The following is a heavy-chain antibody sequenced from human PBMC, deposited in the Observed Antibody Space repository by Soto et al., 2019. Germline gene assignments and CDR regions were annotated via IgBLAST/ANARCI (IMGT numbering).Heavy chain of an antibody. V-gene: IGHV4-34*01. CDR1: GGSFSGYY. J-gene: IGHJ2*01. CDR2: INHSGST. D-gene: IGHD3-3*01. CDR3: ARGYYDFWSCYYAGEHWYFDL. Sequence: QVQLQQWGAGLLKPSETLSLTCAVYGGSFSGYYWSWIRQPPGKGLEWIGEINHSGSTNYNPSLKSRVTISVDTSKNQFSLKLSSVTAADTAVYYCARGYYDFWSCYYAGEHWYFDLWGCGTLVTVSS.